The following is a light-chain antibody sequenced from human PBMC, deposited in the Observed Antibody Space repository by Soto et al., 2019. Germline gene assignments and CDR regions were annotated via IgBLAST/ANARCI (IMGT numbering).Light chain of an antibody. CDR1: QGVSSK. CDR3: QQRSNWPST. V-gene: IGKV3-11*01. J-gene: IGKJ5*01. Sequence: EIVLTQSPATRSSLPGDRVTLSCRASQGVSSKLAWYQQKPGQPPRLLIYGVSTRATGIPARFSGSGSGTDFTLTISSLEPEDFAVYYCQQRSNWPSTFGQGTRLEIK. CDR2: GVS.